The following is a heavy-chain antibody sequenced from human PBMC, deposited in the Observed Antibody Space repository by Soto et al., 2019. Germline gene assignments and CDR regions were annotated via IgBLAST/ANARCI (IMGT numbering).Heavy chain of an antibody. V-gene: IGHV3-7*01. CDR1: GFTLNGFH. CDR3: ARAPVTAD. J-gene: IGHJ4*02. Sequence: GVALRLSCATCGFTLNGFHIIWVRQAPVKRMESVGNRKGDGSDEHCVVHVRGRFTIDGEKQENLIHLQMNHLRVEDTAMYYCARAPVTADWGRGTPVTVSS. CDR2: RKGDGSDE.